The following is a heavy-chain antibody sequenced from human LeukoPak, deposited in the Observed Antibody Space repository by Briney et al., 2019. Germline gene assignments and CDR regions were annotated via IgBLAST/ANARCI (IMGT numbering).Heavy chain of an antibody. J-gene: IGHJ4*02. CDR2: INPNSGGT. CDR3: ARDLSSTPNWELDY. Sequence: VASVKVSCKASGYTVIDYFIHWVRQAPGQGLERMGRINPNSGGTEYAQNFQGRVTMTRDTSISASYMELNRLTSNDTAVYYCARDLSSTPNWELDYWGQGTLVTVSS. CDR1: GYTVIDYF. D-gene: IGHD7-27*01. V-gene: IGHV1-2*06.